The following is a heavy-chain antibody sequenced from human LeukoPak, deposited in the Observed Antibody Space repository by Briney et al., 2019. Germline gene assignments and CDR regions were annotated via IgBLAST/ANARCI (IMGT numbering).Heavy chain of an antibody. CDR1: GGSISSYY. J-gene: IGHJ4*02. V-gene: IGHV4-59*01. CDR3: ASSSSGWYYY. D-gene: IGHD6-19*01. CDR2: IYYSGST. Sequence: SETLSLTFTVSGGSISSYYWSWIRPPPGKGLEGIGYIYYSGSTNYNPSLKSRVTISVATSKNQFSLKLSSVTAADTAVYYCASSSSGWYYYWGQGTLVTVSS.